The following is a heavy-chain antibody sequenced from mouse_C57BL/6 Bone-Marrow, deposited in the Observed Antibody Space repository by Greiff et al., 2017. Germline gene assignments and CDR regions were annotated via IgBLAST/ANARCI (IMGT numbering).Heavy chain of an antibody. D-gene: IGHD1-1*01. CDR3: APLLLRSYFDY. CDR1: GYTFTSYG. Sequence: VQLQESGAELARPGASVKLSCKASGYTFTSYGISWVKQRTGQGLEWIGEIYPRSGNTYYNEKFKGKATLTADKSSSTAYIELRSLTSEDSAVYFCAPLLLRSYFDYWGQGTTLTVSS. CDR2: IYPRSGNT. V-gene: IGHV1-81*01. J-gene: IGHJ2*01.